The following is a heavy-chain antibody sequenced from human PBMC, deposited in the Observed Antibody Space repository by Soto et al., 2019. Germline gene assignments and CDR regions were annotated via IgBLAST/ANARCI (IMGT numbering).Heavy chain of an antibody. CDR2: IYYSGTT. Sequence: PSETLSLTCAVSGYSISSSNWWGWIRQPPGKGLEWIGYIYYSGTTYYNPSLKSRVTMSVDTSKNQFSLKLTSVTAVDTAVYYCARTFYGDYYFDYWGQGTLVTVSS. J-gene: IGHJ4*02. D-gene: IGHD4-17*01. CDR3: ARTFYGDYYFDY. CDR1: GYSISSSNW. V-gene: IGHV4-28*01.